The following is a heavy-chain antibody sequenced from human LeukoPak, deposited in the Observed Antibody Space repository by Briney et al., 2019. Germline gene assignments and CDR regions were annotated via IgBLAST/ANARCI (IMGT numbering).Heavy chain of an antibody. CDR2: INHSGST. CDR3: ARVRLVGYDILTGYYSFDY. V-gene: IGHV4-34*01. CDR1: GGSFSGYY. Sequence: PSETLSLTCAVYGGSFSGYYWSWIRQPPGKGLEWIGEINHSGSTNYNPSLKSRVTISVDTSKNQFSLKLSSVTAADTAVYYCARVRLVGYDILTGYYSFDYWGQGTLVTVSS. D-gene: IGHD3-9*01. J-gene: IGHJ4*02.